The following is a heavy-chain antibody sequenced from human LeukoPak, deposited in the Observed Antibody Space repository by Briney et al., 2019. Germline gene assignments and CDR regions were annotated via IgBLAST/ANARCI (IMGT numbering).Heavy chain of an antibody. CDR1: GFPFKNAW. CDR2: IKRKSDGGTP. D-gene: IGHD3-10*01. V-gene: IGHV3-15*01. J-gene: IGHJ4*02. CDR3: ATDQGFIYYFDY. Sequence: PGGSLRLSCAASGFPFKNAWMSWVRQAPGKGLEWVGRIKRKSDGGTPDYAAPVEGGFTISRDDSKNILYLQMSSLKTEDTAVYYCATDQGFIYYFDYWGQGTLVTVSS.